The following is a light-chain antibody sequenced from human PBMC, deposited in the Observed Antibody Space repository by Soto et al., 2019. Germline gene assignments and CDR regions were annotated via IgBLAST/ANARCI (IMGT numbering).Light chain of an antibody. V-gene: IGLV2-14*03. CDR1: SSDVGGYNY. CDR3: SSYTSGSTHVV. J-gene: IGLJ2*01. CDR2: DVN. Sequence: QSALTQPASVSGSPGQSITISCTGTSSDVGGYNYVSWYQQHPGKAPKLMIYDVNDRPSGVSDRLSGSKSGNTASLTISGLQADDEADYFCSSYTSGSTHVVFGGGTKLTVL.